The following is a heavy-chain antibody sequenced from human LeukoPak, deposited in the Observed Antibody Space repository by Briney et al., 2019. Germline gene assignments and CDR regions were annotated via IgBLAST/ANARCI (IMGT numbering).Heavy chain of an antibody. J-gene: IGHJ3*02. CDR1: GFTVSTNY. Sequence: PGGSLRLSCAASGFTVSTNYMTWVRQAPGKGPEWVSVIYSGGGTYYADPVKGRFTISRDNSKNTLYLQMNSLRAEDTAAYYCARPYYYDSSGYHGAFDIWGQGTMVTVSS. D-gene: IGHD3-22*01. CDR2: IYSGGGT. CDR3: ARPYYYDSSGYHGAFDI. V-gene: IGHV3-53*01.